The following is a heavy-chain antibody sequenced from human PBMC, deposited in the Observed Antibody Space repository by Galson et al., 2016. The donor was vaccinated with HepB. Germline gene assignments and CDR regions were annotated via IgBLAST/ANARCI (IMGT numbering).Heavy chain of an antibody. CDR1: GFYFYSYA. CDR2: ISGSGATI. CDR3: AKDSWWVPGVIIDFDD. Sequence: SLRLSCATSGFYFYSYALSWVRQAPGKGLEWISTISGSGATIYYADSVNGRFSISKDSSQYVLYLQMNSLRVEDTAMYYCAKDSWWVPGVIIDFDDWGQGTLVTVSS. V-gene: IGHV3-23*01. D-gene: IGHD3-10*01. J-gene: IGHJ4*02.